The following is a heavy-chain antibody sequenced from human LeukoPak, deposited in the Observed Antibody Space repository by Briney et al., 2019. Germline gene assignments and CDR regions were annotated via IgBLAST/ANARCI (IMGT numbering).Heavy chain of an antibody. D-gene: IGHD3-22*01. J-gene: IGHJ3*02. V-gene: IGHV4-39*01. CDR1: GGSISSSSYY. CDR2: IYYSGST. Sequence: SETLSLTCTVSGGSISSSSYYWGWIRQPPGKGLEWIGSIYYSGSTYYNPSLKSRVTISVDTSKNQFSLKLSSVTAADTAVYYCARQTMIVVVMSAFDIWGQGTMVTVSS. CDR3: ARQTMIVVVMSAFDI.